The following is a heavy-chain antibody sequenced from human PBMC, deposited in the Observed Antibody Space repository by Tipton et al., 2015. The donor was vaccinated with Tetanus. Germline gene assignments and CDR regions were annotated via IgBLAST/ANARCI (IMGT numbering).Heavy chain of an antibody. Sequence: QLVQSGGEVKKPGESLKISCKGSGYIFNNYWIGWVRQKPGKGLEWMGIIYPGDSDTRYSPSFQGQVTISGDKSINTAYLQLSSLKASDTSMFYCARAHCADGVCNFDFWGQGALVTVAS. CDR2: IYPGDSDT. J-gene: IGHJ4*02. CDR3: ARAHCADGVCNFDF. D-gene: IGHD2-8*01. CDR1: GYIFNNYW. V-gene: IGHV5-51*01.